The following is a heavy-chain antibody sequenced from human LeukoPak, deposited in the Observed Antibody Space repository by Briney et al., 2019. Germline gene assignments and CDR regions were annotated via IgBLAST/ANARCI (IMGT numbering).Heavy chain of an antibody. J-gene: IGHJ4*02. CDR1: GFTFSNYA. Sequence: GGSLRPSCAASGFTFSNYAMSWVRQAPGKGLEWVSAISTRGGTTYYADSVKGRFTISRDNSKNTLYLQLNSLRADDTAVYYCAKVGEPYGSGSYYVDYWGQGTLVTVSS. V-gene: IGHV3-23*01. CDR3: AKVGEPYGSGSYYVDY. CDR2: ISTRGGTT. D-gene: IGHD3-10*01.